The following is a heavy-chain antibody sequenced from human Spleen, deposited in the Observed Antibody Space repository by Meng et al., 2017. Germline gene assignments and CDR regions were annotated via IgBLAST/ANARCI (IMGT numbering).Heavy chain of an antibody. D-gene: IGHD1-26*01. CDR3: ATVNYSGSYYFDY. CDR2: FDPEDGET. J-gene: IGHJ4*02. V-gene: IGHV1-24*01. Sequence: ASVKVSCKVSGYTLTELSMHWVRQAPGKGLEWMGGFDPEDGETIYAQKFQGRVTMTEDTSTDTAYMELSSLRSKDTAVYYCATVNYSGSYYFDYWGQGTLVTVSS. CDR1: GYTLTELS.